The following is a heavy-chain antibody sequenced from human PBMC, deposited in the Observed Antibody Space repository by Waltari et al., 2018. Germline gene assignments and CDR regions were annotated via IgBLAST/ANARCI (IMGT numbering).Heavy chain of an antibody. CDR1: GGPLTGFY. J-gene: IGHJ5*02. CDR2: GNHTGSA. V-gene: IGHV4-34*02. CDR3: ARGGISRVFGL. D-gene: IGHD2-2*01. Sequence: QVQLQQWGAGLLKPSETLSLTCGVSGGPLTGFYWRWTRQAPGKGLAWIGQGNHTGSATYNPSLKSLVTISVDTSKNQFSLKLKSVSAADTAVYFCARGGISRVFGLWGQGTLVTVS.